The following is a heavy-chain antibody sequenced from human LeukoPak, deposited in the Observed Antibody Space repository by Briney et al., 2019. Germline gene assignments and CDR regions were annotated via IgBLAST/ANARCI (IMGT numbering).Heavy chain of an antibody. CDR1: GFTFGIYA. V-gene: IGHV3-48*01. Sequence: GGSLRLSCAASGFTFGIYAMNWVRQAPGKGLEWVSYIGPSGSNIYYADSVKGRFTISRDNAKDSLYLQMNSLRAEDTAVYYCAKVTWRSSYEPFDYWGQGTLVTVSS. J-gene: IGHJ4*02. D-gene: IGHD5-18*01. CDR2: IGPSGSNI. CDR3: AKVTWRSSYEPFDY.